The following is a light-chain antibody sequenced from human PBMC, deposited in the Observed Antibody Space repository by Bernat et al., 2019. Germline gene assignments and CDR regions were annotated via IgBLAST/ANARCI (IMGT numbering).Light chain of an antibody. CDR2: DAS. V-gene: IGKV3D-20*01. CDR1: QSVSNNY. CDR3: QQYGTSRSIT. Sequence: DIVLTQSPATLSLSPGERATLSCGASQSVSNNYLAWYQHKPGLAPRLLFHDASRRATGIPERFSGSGSVTDFTLTISKLEPEDFAVYYCQQYGTSRSITFGQGTRLEIK. J-gene: IGKJ5*01.